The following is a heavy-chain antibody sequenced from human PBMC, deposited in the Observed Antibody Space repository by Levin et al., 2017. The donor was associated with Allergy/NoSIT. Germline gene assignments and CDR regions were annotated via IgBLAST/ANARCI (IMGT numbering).Heavy chain of an antibody. D-gene: IGHD3-3*01. V-gene: IGHV3-7*01. CDR1: GFTFSSYW. J-gene: IGHJ5*02. CDR2: IKQDGSEK. Sequence: PGESLKISCAASGFTFSSYWMSWVRQAPGKGLEWVANIKQDGSEKYYVDSVKGRFTISRDNAKNSLYLQMNSLRAEDTAVYYCARRNVAYYDFWSGYTGGDWFDPWGQGTLVTVSS. CDR3: ARRNVAYYDFWSGYTGGDWFDP.